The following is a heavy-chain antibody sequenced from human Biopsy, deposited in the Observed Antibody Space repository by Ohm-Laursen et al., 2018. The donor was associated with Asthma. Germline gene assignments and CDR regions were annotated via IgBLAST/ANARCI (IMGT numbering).Heavy chain of an antibody. CDR3: ATTFDGGFRWDF. CDR2: IRVGYSIV. Sequence: ESLRISCKASGNTFTDYWIGWVRQMPGQGLEWMSIIRVGYSIVKYSPSFQGQVTISADKSVSSSYLQWTSLEASDSATYFCATTFDGGFRWDFWGQGTLVSVAS. V-gene: IGHV5-51*01. J-gene: IGHJ4*02. D-gene: IGHD3-16*01. CDR1: GNTFTDYW.